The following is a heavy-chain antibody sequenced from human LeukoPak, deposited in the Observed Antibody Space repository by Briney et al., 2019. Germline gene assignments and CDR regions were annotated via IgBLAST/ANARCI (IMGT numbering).Heavy chain of an antibody. Sequence: SETLSLTCTVSGYSISSGYYWGWIRQPPGKGLEWIGNIYHSGSTYYNPSLKSRVTISIDTSKNQFSLKLSSVTAADTAVYYCARDKRNSGSNNWFDPWGQGTLVTVSS. V-gene: IGHV4-38-2*02. CDR1: GYSISSGYY. CDR2: IYHSGST. D-gene: IGHD3-10*01. J-gene: IGHJ5*02. CDR3: ARDKRNSGSNNWFDP.